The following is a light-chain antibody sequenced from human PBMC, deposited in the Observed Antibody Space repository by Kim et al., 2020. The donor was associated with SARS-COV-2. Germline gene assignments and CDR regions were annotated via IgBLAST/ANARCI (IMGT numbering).Light chain of an antibody. Sequence: EIVLTQSPDTLSLSPGERATLSCRASQRVTATYLVWYQQKPGQAPRLLIYGPSSRATGVPDRFSGSGSGTDFTLTISRLEPEDAAVYYCQQYVQSTITSGGGNKVDIK. CDR2: GPS. CDR3: QQYVQSTIT. J-gene: IGKJ4*01. CDR1: QRVTATY. V-gene: IGKV3-20*01.